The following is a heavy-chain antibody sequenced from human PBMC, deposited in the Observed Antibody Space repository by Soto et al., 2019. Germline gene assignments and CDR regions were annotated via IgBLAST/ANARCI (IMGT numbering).Heavy chain of an antibody. D-gene: IGHD3-10*01. CDR2: INVYNGNT. J-gene: IGHJ4*02. CDR1: GYTFTSYG. V-gene: IGHV1-18*01. CDR3: ARDTSRGEYDY. Sequence: QVQLVQSGAEVKKPGASVKVSCKASGYTFTSYGISWVRQAPGQGLEWMGWINVYNGNTNYAQKRQGRVTMTPDTSTSTAYLDLRSLRSDDTAVYFCARDTSRGEYDYWGQGTLVTVSS.